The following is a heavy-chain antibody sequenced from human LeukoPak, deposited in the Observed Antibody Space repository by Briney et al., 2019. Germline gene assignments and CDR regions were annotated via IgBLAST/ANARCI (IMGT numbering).Heavy chain of an antibody. CDR3: ARRVGVGQSHFDY. J-gene: IGHJ4*02. D-gene: IGHD1-26*01. CDR1: GGSFSGYY. V-gene: IGHV4-34*01. Sequence: KSSETLSLTCAVYGGSFSGYYWSWIRQPPGKGLEWIGEINHSGSTNYNPSLKSRVTISVDTSKNQFSLKLSSVTAADTAVYYCARRVGVGQSHFDYWGQGTLVTVSS. CDR2: INHSGST.